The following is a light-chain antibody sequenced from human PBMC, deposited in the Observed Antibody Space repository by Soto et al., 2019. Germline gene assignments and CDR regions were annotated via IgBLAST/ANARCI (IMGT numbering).Light chain of an antibody. Sequence: QSALTQPASVSGSPGQSSTISCAGSNSDVGAYNYVSWYQQHPGKAPKLIIFDVSNRPSGVSDRFSASKSVNTASLTISRLQAEDEADYYCSSFTTSTTLVFGGGTKVTVL. CDR1: NSDVGAYNY. CDR2: DVS. V-gene: IGLV2-14*03. J-gene: IGLJ3*02. CDR3: SSFTTSTTLV.